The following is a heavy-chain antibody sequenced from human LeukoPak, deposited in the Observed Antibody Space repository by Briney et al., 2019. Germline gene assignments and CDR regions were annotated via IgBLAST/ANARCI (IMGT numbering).Heavy chain of an antibody. D-gene: IGHD5-18*01. J-gene: IGHJ4*02. CDR1: GFTFSSYA. CDR2: ISGSGGST. Sequence: GGSLRLSCAASGFTFSSYAMSWVRQAPGKGLEWVSAISGSGGSTYFADSVKGRFTISRDNSKNTLYLQMNSLRAEDTAVYYCAKDLLGNTAIDYWGQGTLVTVSS. V-gene: IGHV3-23*01. CDR3: AKDLLGNTAIDY.